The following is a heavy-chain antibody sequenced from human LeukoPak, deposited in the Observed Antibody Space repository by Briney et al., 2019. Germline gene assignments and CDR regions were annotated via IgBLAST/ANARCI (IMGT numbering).Heavy chain of an antibody. CDR3: ARGPAVGYFDY. CDR2: IWYDGSNK. V-gene: IGHV3-33*08. CDR1: GFTFDDYA. Sequence: GRSLRLSCAASGFTFDDYAMHWVRQAPGKGLEWVAVIWYDGSNKYYTDSVKGRFTISRDNSKNTLYLQMNSLRAEDTAVYYCARGPAVGYFDYWGQGTLVTVSS. J-gene: IGHJ4*02.